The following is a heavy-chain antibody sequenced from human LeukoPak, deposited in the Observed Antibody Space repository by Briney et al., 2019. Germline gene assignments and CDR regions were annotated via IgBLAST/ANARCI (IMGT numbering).Heavy chain of an antibody. CDR2: ISAYNGDT. V-gene: IGHV1-18*01. J-gene: IGHJ3*02. D-gene: IGHD2-2*01. CDR1: GYTFTNSD. CDR3: ARSLSWCSSTSCYGAFDI. Sequence: ASVKVSCKASGYTFTNSDITWVRQAPGQGLEWMGWISAYNGDTNYAQKLQGRVAMTTDTSTSTAYMELSRLRSDDTAVYYCARSLSWCSSTSCYGAFDIWGQGTMVTVSS.